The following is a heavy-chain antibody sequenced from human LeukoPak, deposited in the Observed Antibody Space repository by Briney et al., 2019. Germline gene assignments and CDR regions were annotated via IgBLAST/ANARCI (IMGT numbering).Heavy chain of an antibody. CDR2: ISSSSSYI. CDR1: GFTFSSYS. J-gene: IGHJ4*02. D-gene: IGHD2-2*01. V-gene: IGHV3-21*01. Sequence: GGSLRLSCAASGFTFSSYSMNWVRQAPGKGLEWVSSISSSSSYIYYADSVKGRFTISRDNAKNSLYLHMNSLRAEDTAVYYCARAPDIVVVPAAMLDYWGQGTLVTVSS. CDR3: ARAPDIVVVPAAMLDY.